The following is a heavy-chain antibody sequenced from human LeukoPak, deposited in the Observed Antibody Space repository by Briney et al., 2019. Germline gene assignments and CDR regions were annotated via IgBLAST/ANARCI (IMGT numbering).Heavy chain of an antibody. CDR3: ARVLRAASWRSYDY. J-gene: IGHJ4*02. CDR2: NNGDT. V-gene: IGHV4-61*01. CDR1: GGSVSNSLYY. D-gene: IGHD5-18*01. Sequence: SETLSLTCTVSGGSVSNSLYYWSWIRQPPGKGLEWIGYNNGDTNYNPSLKSRVTISIDTSSNQFSLRLNSMTAADTAVYYCARVLRAASWRSYDYWGQGSLVTVSS.